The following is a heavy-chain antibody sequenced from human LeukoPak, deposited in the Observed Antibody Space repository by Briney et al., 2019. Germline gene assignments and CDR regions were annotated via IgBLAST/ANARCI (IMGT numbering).Heavy chain of an antibody. D-gene: IGHD3-22*01. J-gene: IGHJ4*02. Sequence: ASVKVPCKASGGTFSSYAISWVRQAPGQGLEWMGGIIPIFGTANYAQKFQGRVTITADESTSTAYMELSSLRSEDTAVYYCARMRTRYYYDSSGPISPPYYFDYWGQGTLVTVSS. CDR1: GGTFSSYA. V-gene: IGHV1-69*13. CDR2: IIPIFGTA. CDR3: ARMRTRYYYDSSGPISPPYYFDY.